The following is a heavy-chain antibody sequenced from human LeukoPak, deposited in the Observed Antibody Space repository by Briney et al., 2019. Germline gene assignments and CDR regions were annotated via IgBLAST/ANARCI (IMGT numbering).Heavy chain of an antibody. D-gene: IGHD5-18*01. CDR2: ISAYNGNT. Sequence: GASVKVSCKASGYTFTSYGISWVRQAPGQGLEWMGWISAYNGNTNYAQKHQGRVTMTTDTSTSTAYMELRSLRSDDTAVYYCARDKRGYSYGRPEPYFDYWGQGTLVTVSS. CDR3: ARDKRGYSYGRPEPYFDY. J-gene: IGHJ4*02. CDR1: GYTFTSYG. V-gene: IGHV1-18*01.